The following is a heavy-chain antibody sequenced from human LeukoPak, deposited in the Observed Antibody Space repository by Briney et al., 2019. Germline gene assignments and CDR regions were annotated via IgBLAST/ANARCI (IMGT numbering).Heavy chain of an antibody. Sequence: GGSLRLSCEASGFSVSNNYMSWVRQAPGKGLEWVSVIYSAGSSLYAESVRGRFTISRDYSTNTLSLQMNSLRAEDTAVYYCARTAGIDYYGSGSPFNYFDYWGQGTLVTVSS. CDR3: ARTAGIDYYGSGSPFNYFDY. J-gene: IGHJ4*02. CDR2: IYSAGSS. V-gene: IGHV3-66*01. D-gene: IGHD3-10*01. CDR1: GFSVSNNY.